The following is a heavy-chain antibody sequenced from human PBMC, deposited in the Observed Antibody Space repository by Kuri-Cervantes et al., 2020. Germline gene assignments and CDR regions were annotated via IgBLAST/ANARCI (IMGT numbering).Heavy chain of an antibody. CDR2: ISWNSGSI. D-gene: IGHD6-19*01. V-gene: IGHV3-9*02. CDR1: GITSDDYV. Sequence: GGSLRLSCAGSGITSDDYVMHWVRQAPGKGLEWVSGISWNSGSIGYADSVKDRFTISRDNAKNSLYLQMNSLRTEDTALYYCARGHNSSGWYYGYWGQGTLVTVSS. CDR3: ARGHNSSGWYYGY. J-gene: IGHJ4*02.